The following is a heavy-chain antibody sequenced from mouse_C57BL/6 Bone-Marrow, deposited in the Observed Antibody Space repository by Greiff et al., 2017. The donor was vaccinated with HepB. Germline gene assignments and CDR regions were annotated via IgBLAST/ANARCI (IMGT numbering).Heavy chain of an antibody. V-gene: IGHV1-15*01. CDR3: TRIGLRAMDY. CDR2: IDPETGGT. Sequence: VKLMESGAELVRPGASVTLSCKASGYTFTDYEMHWVKQTPVHGLEWIGAIDPETGGTAYNQKFKGKAILTADKSSSTAYMELRSLTSEDSAVYYCTRIGLRAMDYWGQGTSVTVSS. CDR1: GYTFTDYE. D-gene: IGHD2-2*01. J-gene: IGHJ4*01.